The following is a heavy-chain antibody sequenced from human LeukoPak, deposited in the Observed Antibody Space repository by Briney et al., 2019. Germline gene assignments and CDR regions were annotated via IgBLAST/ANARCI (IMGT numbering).Heavy chain of an antibody. Sequence: PGGSLRLSCVASGFTFSDYAMRWVRQAPGKGLEWVSAISGSGGSTYYADPMKGRFTISRDSSKNTLYLQMNSLTAEDTAVYYCAKASSSSWPYYFDYWGQGTLVTVSS. CDR1: GFTFSDYA. CDR3: AKASSSSWPYYFDY. D-gene: IGHD6-13*01. J-gene: IGHJ4*02. CDR2: ISGSGGST. V-gene: IGHV3-23*01.